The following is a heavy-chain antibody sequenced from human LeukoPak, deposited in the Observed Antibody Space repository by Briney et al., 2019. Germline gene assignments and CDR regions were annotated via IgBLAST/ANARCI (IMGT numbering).Heavy chain of an antibody. CDR1: GFTFSSYS. CDR2: ISSRSSYI. D-gene: IGHD2-2*01. J-gene: IGHJ4*02. V-gene: IGHV3-21*01. Sequence: GGSLRLSCAASGFTFSSYSMNWVRQAPGKGLEWVSSISSRSSYIYYADSVKGRFTISRDNAKNSLYLQMNSLRAEDTAVYYCARETYCTSTNCPIGDYFDYWGQGTLVTVSS. CDR3: ARETYCTSTNCPIGDYFDY.